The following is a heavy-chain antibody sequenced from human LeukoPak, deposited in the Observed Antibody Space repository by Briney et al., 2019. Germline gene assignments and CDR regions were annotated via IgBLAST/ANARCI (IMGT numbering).Heavy chain of an antibody. D-gene: IGHD2-2*01. V-gene: IGHV3-23*01. CDR3: AKGGDVAVVPAAGPYYAMDV. CDR2: ISGSGGRT. CDR1: GFTFSSYA. Sequence: RSGGSLRLSCAASGFTFSSYAMSWVRQAPGKGLEWVSAISGSGGRTYYADSVKGRFTISRDNSKNMLYLQMNSLRAEDTAVYYCAKGGDVAVVPAAGPYYAMDVWGQGTTVTVSS. J-gene: IGHJ6*02.